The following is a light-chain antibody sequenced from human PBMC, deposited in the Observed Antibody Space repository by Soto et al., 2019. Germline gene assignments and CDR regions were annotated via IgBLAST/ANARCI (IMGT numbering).Light chain of an antibody. J-gene: IGLJ3*02. V-gene: IGLV1-44*01. Sequence: QLVLTQPPSASGTPGQRVTISCSGSNANIASNTVNWYQQLPGTAPKLLIYSHDQRPSGVPERFSGSKSGTSATLAISGLQSEDEADYYCASWDDSLSVGVFGGGTKLTVL. CDR3: ASWDDSLSVGV. CDR2: SHD. CDR1: NANIASNT.